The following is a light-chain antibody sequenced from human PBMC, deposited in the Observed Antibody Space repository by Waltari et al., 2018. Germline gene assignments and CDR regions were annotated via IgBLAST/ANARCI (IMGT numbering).Light chain of an antibody. CDR3: YSYAGGSV. CDR1: SSPVGSSNL. J-gene: IGLJ1*01. V-gene: IGLV2-23*02. CDR2: EVS. Sequence: QSALTQPASVSGSPGQSITFPCTGSSSPVGSSNLVSWYLQHPGKAPKLIIYEVSKRPSGVSNRFSGSKSGNTASLTIAGLQAEDEADYYCYSYAGGSVFGTGTKVTVL.